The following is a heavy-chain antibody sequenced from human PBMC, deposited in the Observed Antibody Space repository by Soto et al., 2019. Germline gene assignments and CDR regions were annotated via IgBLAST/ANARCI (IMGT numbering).Heavy chain of an antibody. CDR1: GVSINNYH. CDR2: IYYTGST. Sequence: SETLSLTCTVSGVSINNYHWTWIRQPPGKRLEWIGAIYYTGSTTYNPSLRSRVTFSVDTSKNQFSLCLTSVTAADTAVYFCEKVVSGGHLDYWGQGTLVTVYS. J-gene: IGHJ4*02. D-gene: IGHD6-25*01. V-gene: IGHV4-59*01. CDR3: EKVVSGGHLDY.